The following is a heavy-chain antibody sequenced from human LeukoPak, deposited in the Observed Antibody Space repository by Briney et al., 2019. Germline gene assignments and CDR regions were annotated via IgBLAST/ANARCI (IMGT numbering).Heavy chain of an antibody. D-gene: IGHD4-23*01. V-gene: IGHV4-28*01. CDR1: GYSISSRNW. CDR2: IFYSGRT. J-gene: IGHJ2*01. Sequence: PSDTLSLTCVVSGYSISSRNWWGWIRQRPGQGLEWIGHIFYSGRTYHSPSLTSRVTMSIDTSQNHFSLRLSSVIAADTAVYFCARYGGDSDWYYDLWGRGTLVTVSS. CDR3: ARYGGDSDWYYDL.